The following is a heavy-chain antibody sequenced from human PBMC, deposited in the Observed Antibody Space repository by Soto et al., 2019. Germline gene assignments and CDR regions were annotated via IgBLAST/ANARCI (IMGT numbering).Heavy chain of an antibody. D-gene: IGHD3-10*01. CDR2: INHSGST. V-gene: IGHV4-34*01. CDR1: GGSFSGYY. Sequence: SETLSLSCAVDGGSFSGYYWSWIRQPPGKGLEWIGEINHSGSTNYNPSLKSRVTISVDTSKNQFSLKLSSVTAADTAVYYCARDPGSGSYYGWFDPWGQGTLVTVSS. J-gene: IGHJ5*02. CDR3: ARDPGSGSYYGWFDP.